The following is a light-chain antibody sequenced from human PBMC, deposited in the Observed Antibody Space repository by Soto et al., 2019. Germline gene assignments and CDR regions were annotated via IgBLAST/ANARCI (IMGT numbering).Light chain of an antibody. CDR1: QSIVRW. V-gene: IGKV1-5*01. Sequence: DIQMTQSPSTLSASVEERVTITCRASQSIVRWLAWYQQKPGKAPNLLIYDASTLKSGVPSRFSGSGSGTEFTLTISSLQPDDFATYYCQQYDTYPWTFGQGTKVDI. CDR2: DAS. J-gene: IGKJ1*01. CDR3: QQYDTYPWT.